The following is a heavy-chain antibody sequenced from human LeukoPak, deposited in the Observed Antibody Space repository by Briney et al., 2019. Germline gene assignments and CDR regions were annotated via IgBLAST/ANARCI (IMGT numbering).Heavy chain of an antibody. CDR3: ARGSGSYFDY. V-gene: IGHV3-21*01. D-gene: IGHD1-26*01. J-gene: IGHJ4*02. Sequence: GGSLRLSCAASGFTVSSYSMNWVRQAPGKGLEWVSSISSSSSYIYYADSVKGRFTISRDNAKNSLYPQMNSLRAEDTAVYYCARGSGSYFDYWGQGTLVTVSS. CDR1: GFTVSSYS. CDR2: ISSSSSYI.